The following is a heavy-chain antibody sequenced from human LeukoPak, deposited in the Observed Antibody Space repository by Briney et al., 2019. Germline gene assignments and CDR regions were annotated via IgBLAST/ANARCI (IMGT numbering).Heavy chain of an antibody. V-gene: IGHV4-31*03. D-gene: IGHD3-10*01. CDR3: ARDSNGSGSYFY. CDR1: GGSISSGGYY. CDR2: IYYSGST. J-gene: IGHJ4*02. Sequence: SQTLSLTCTVSGGSISSGGYYWSWIRQHPGKGLEWIGYIYYSGSTYYNPSLKNRVTISVDTSKNQFSLKLSSVTAADTAVYYCARDSNGSGSYFYWGQGTLVTVSS.